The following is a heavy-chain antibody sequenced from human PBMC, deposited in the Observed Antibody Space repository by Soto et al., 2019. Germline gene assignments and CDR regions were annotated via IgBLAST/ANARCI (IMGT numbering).Heavy chain of an antibody. J-gene: IGHJ4*02. CDR3: AKDRWGSIATGSSFES. Sequence: PGGSLRLSCAASGLTFSNYAMNWVRQAPGKGLEWVSGISDTGGSTYYGDSVRGRFTISRDNSKNTLYLQMISLRVEDTAVYFCAKDRWGSIATGSSFESWGQGALVTVSS. CDR1: GLTFSNYA. D-gene: IGHD6-25*01. CDR2: ISDTGGST. V-gene: IGHV3-23*01.